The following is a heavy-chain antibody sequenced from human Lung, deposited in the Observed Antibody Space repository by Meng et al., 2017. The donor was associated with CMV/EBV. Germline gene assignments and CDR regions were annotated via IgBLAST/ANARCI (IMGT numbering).Heavy chain of an antibody. J-gene: IGHJ3*02. CDR3: ATTMVRGLGAFDI. CDR1: GFTFSSYA. CDR2: ISYDGSNK. V-gene: IGHV3-30*04. Sequence: SXKISXAASGFTFSSYAMHWVRQAPGKGLEWVAVISYDGSNKYYADSVKGRFTISRDNSKNTLYLQMNSLRAEDTAVYYCATTMVRGLGAFDIWGQGTMVXV. D-gene: IGHD3-10*01.